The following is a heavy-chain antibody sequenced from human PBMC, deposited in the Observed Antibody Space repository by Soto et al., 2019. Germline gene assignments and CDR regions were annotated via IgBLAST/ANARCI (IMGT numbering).Heavy chain of an antibody. CDR2: MNPNSGNT. Sequence: QVQLVQSGAEVKTPGASVKVSCKASGYTFASYDINWVRQAPGQGLEWMGWMNPNSGNTGYAQKCQGRLSMTTDTALNIAHMELSSLRNEDTAVYYCARSDGYNFNWLDSWGQGTLVTVSA. CDR1: GYTFASYD. V-gene: IGHV1-8*01. CDR3: ARSDGYNFNWLDS. D-gene: IGHD2-21*01. J-gene: IGHJ5*01.